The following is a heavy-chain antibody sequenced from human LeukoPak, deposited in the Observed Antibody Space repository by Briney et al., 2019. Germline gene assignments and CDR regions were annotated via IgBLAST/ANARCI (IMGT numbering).Heavy chain of an antibody. CDR3: ARDIAAAYWFDP. CDR2: ISGSGDST. V-gene: IGHV3-23*01. D-gene: IGHD6-13*01. J-gene: IGHJ5*02. Sequence: GGSLRLSCAASGFTFSNYGMSWVRQAPGKGLEWVSSISGSGDSTYYADSVKGRFTISRDNAKNSLYLQMNSLRAEDTAVYYCARDIAAAYWFDPWGQGTLVTVSS. CDR1: GFTFSNYG.